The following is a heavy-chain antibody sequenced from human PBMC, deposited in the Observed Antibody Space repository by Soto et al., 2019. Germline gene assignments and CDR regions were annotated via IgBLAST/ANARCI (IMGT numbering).Heavy chain of an antibody. CDR2: INPTGGST. J-gene: IGHJ5*02. Sequence: QVQLVQSGAEVKEPGASVKVSCKASGYSFTTYSMHWVRQAPGQGLEWMGIINPTGGSTTYAQKSQGRITMTRDTSTSTGYMERSGLRSEDTAAYYGARRPRTEGNGDSNWYDPWGQGTLVTVSS. CDR1: GYSFTTYS. CDR3: ARRPRTEGNGDSNWYDP. D-gene: IGHD4-4*01. V-gene: IGHV1-46*01.